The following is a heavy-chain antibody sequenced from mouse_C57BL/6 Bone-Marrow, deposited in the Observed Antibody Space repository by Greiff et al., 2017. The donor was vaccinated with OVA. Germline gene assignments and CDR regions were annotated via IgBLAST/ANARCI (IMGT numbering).Heavy chain of an antibody. CDR2: IRSKSNNYAT. CDR1: GFSFNTYA. CDR3: VRHGNAWFAY. J-gene: IGHJ3*01. V-gene: IGHV10-1*01. D-gene: IGHD2-1*01. Sequence: EVQGVESGGGLVQPKGSLKLSCAASGFSFNTYAMNWVRQAPGKGLEWVARIRSKSNNYATYYADSVKDRFTISRDDSESMLYLQMNNLKTEDTAMYYCVRHGNAWFAYWGQGTLVTVSA.